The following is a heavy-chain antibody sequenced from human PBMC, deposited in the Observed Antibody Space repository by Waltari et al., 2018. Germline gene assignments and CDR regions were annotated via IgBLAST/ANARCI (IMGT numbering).Heavy chain of an antibody. CDR2: YSEYDGNI. D-gene: IGHD6-19*01. Sequence: QVQLVQSGPEVKKPGASVKVSCKASGYTFTDYIITWVRQAPGQGLEWMGWYSEYDGNINYAQKVQDRVTMTTDTSATTAYMELRSLRSDDAAVYYCARRRRIAVTDSEAFYFDYWGQGTLVTVSS. CDR3: ARRRRIAVTDSEAFYFDY. CDR1: GYTFTDYI. J-gene: IGHJ4*02. V-gene: IGHV1-18*04.